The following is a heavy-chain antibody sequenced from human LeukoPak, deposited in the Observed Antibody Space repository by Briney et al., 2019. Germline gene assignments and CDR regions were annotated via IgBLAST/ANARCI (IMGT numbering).Heavy chain of an antibody. J-gene: IGHJ6*03. D-gene: IGHD5-12*01. V-gene: IGHV3-48*03. CDR3: AXXXSGXYLXNYYNYMNV. CDR2: ISSSGSTI. Sequence: CAASXFTFSSYEMNWVRQAPGKGLEWVSYISSSGSTIYYADSVKGGFSISRENAKNSLYMQMNRLRGEDTAVCYCAXXXSGXYLXNYYNYMNVWGKGTTVTISS. CDR1: XFTFSSYE.